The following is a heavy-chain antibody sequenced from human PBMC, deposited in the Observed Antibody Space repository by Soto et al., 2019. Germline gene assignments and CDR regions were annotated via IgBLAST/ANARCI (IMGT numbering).Heavy chain of an antibody. V-gene: IGHV4-61*01. Sequence: QVQLQESGPGLVKPSETLSLTCTVSGVSVNSGSFYWAWIRQPPGKGLEWIGFGSYSGTTNYKPSLKSRGNISGDTSRSQISLKVTSLTAADTAVYYCARGATVTQYDYWGQGTLVTVSS. D-gene: IGHD4-17*01. CDR3: ARGATVTQYDY. CDR2: GSYSGTT. J-gene: IGHJ4*02. CDR1: GVSVNSGSFY.